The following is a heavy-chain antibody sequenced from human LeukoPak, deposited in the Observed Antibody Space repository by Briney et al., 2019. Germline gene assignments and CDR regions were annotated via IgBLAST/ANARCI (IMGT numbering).Heavy chain of an antibody. CDR2: IYSGGST. CDR1: GFTVSSNY. CDR3: ARGRYDFWSGYYSVYFDY. J-gene: IGHJ4*02. D-gene: IGHD3-3*01. V-gene: IGHV3-53*01. Sequence: GGSLRLSCAASGFTVSSNYMSWVRQAPGKGLEWVSVIYSGGSTYYADSVKGRFTISRDNSKNTLYLQMNSLRAEDTAVYYCARGRYDFWSGYYSVYFDYWGQGTLVTVSS.